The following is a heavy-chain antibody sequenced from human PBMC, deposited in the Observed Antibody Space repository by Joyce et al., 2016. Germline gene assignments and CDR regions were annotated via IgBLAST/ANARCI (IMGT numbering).Heavy chain of an antibody. V-gene: IGHV5-51*01. D-gene: IGHD2-21*01. CDR1: GYRFTSQW. Sequence: EVQLVQSGAEVKKPGDSLKISCKGSGYRFTSQWIGWVRQMPGKGLEWMGIIYAGDSGNRYSPSCQGQVNMSVDKSINTAYLQWRSLKASDTAIYYCARRSEVNMIAVIDDVLDIWGQGTLVTVSS. CDR2: IYAGDSGN. CDR3: ARRSEVNMIAVIDDVLDI. J-gene: IGHJ3*02.